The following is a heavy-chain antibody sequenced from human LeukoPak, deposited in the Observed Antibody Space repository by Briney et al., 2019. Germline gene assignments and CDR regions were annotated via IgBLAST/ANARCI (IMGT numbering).Heavy chain of an antibody. V-gene: IGHV3-48*03. D-gene: IGHD1-26*01. J-gene: IGHJ4*02. CDR1: GFTFSSYE. Sequence: GGSLRLSCAASGFTFSSYEMNWVRQAPGKGLEWVSYISSSGSTIYYADSVKGRFIISRDNAKNSLYLQMNSLRAEDTAVYYCARDSPKEQKSPYWGQGTLVTVSS. CDR3: ARDSPKEQKSPY. CDR2: ISSSGSTI.